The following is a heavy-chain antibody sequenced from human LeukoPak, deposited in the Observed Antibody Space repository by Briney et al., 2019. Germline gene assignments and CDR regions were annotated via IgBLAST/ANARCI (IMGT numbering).Heavy chain of an antibody. CDR2: IYYSGST. D-gene: IGHD4-17*01. CDR3: ARGPDDYGDYPDAFDI. Sequence: PSETLSLTCTVSGGSISSGGYYWTWIRHPPGKALEWIGYIYYSGSTYYNPSLKSRVTISVDTSKNQFSLKLSSVTAADTAVYYCARGPDDYGDYPDAFDIWGQGTMVTVSS. CDR1: GGSISSGGYY. J-gene: IGHJ3*02. V-gene: IGHV4-31*03.